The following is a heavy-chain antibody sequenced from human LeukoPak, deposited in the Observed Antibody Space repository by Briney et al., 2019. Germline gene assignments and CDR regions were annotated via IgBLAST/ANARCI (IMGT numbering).Heavy chain of an antibody. J-gene: IGHJ4*02. CDR1: GFTFSSYT. D-gene: IGHD6-13*01. CDR3: VRGYGRVYIATAGTSDF. CDR2: ISSSSTYI. Sequence: KTGGSLRLSCAASGFTFSSYTITWVRQAPGKGLEWVSSISSSSTYIDYADSVKGRFTISRDNAKNSLYLQMNSLRAEDTAVYYCVRGYGRVYIATAGTSDFWGQGTLVTVSS. V-gene: IGHV3-21*01.